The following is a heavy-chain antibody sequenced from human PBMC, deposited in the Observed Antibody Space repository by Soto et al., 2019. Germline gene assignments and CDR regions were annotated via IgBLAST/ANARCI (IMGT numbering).Heavy chain of an antibody. Sequence: EVQLVESGGGLVQPGGSLKLSCVVSGLRFSGSAMHWVRQAPGKGLEWVGRIRSKANRYATTYDASVEGRFTISRDESKNTAYLQMNSLKTEDTAVYYCTRQEDDFWSGYYYYWGQGTLVTVSS. CDR2: IRSKANRYAT. CDR1: GLRFSGSA. CDR3: TRQEDDFWSGYYYY. D-gene: IGHD3-3*01. V-gene: IGHV3-73*01. J-gene: IGHJ4*02.